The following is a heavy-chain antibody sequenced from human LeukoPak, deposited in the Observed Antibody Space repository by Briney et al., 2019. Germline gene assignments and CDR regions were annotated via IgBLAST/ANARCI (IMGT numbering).Heavy chain of an antibody. Sequence: GESLWISCRVAEYTFTNYWIGWVRQMPGKGLEWVGIIYLRDSDARYRPSFQDQVTISADKSTRTAYLQWSSLKASDSAMYYCATTLTNYCSSTSCYADHWGQGTLVTVSS. CDR3: ATTLTNYCSSTSCYADH. CDR1: EYTFTNYW. V-gene: IGHV5-51*01. D-gene: IGHD2-2*01. J-gene: IGHJ4*01. CDR2: IYLRDSDA.